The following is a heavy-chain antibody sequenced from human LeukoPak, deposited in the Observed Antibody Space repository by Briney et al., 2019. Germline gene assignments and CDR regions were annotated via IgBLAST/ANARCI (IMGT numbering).Heavy chain of an antibody. V-gene: IGHV4-34*01. D-gene: IGHD3-3*01. J-gene: IGHJ4*02. Sequence: KLSETLSLTCAVYGGSFSGYYWSWIRQPPGKGLEWIGEINHSGSTNYNPSLKSRVTISVDTSKNQFSLKLSSVTAADTAVYYCARCITIFGVVISRPLDYWGQGTLVTVSS. CDR2: INHSGST. CDR1: GGSFSGYY. CDR3: ARCITIFGVVISRPLDY.